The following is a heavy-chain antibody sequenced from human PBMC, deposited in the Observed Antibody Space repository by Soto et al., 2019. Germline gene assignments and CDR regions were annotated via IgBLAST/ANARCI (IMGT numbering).Heavy chain of an antibody. CDR3: ATSGGKYNWFDP. J-gene: IGHJ5*02. Sequence: PSETLSLTCTVSGGSISSYYCNWIRQPPGKGLEWIGYIYYSGSTNYNPSLKSRVTISVDTSKNQFSLKLTSVTAADTAVYYCATSGGKYNWFDPWGQGTLVTVPS. V-gene: IGHV4-59*01. CDR2: IYYSGST. CDR1: GGSISSYY. D-gene: IGHD1-26*01.